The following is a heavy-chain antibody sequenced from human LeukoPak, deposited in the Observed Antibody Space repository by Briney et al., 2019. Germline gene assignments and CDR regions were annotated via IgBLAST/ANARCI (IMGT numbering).Heavy chain of an antibody. CDR1: GFTFSSYW. V-gene: IGHV3-74*01. CDR3: TRDHGLDV. CDR2: INSDGSAT. Sequence: GGSLRLSCAASGFTFSSYWMSWVRQAPGKGLMWVSQINSDGSATSCTDPVKGRCTISRDNAKNMLYLEMNSLRVEDTAVYFCTRDHGLDVWGQGTTVTVSS. J-gene: IGHJ6*02.